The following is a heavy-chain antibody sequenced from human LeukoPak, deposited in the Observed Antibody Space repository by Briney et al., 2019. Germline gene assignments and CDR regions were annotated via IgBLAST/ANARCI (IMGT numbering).Heavy chain of an antibody. Sequence: SETLSLTCAVYGGSFSGYYWGWIRQPPGKGLQWIGEITHNGYTNYNPALKSRVTISIDTSKNEFSLKVSSVTAADMAIYYCAASGGPINWYDPWGQGTLVTVSS. CDR3: AASGGPINWYDP. V-gene: IGHV4-34*01. D-gene: IGHD3-10*01. CDR2: ITHNGYT. J-gene: IGHJ5*02. CDR1: GGSFSGYY.